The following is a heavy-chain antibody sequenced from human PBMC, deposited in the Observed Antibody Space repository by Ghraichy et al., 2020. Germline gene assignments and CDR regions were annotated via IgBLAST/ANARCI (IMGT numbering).Heavy chain of an antibody. D-gene: IGHD3-10*01. Sequence: SVKVSCKASGGTFSSYAISWVRQAPGQGLEWMGRIIPFLGIANYAQKFQGRVTITADKSTSTAYMELSSLRSEDTAVYYCAREFRGSGISGPTDNWFDPWGQGTLVTVSA. CDR3: AREFRGSGISGPTDNWFDP. J-gene: IGHJ5*02. CDR2: IIPFLGIA. V-gene: IGHV1-69*04. CDR1: GGTFSSYA.